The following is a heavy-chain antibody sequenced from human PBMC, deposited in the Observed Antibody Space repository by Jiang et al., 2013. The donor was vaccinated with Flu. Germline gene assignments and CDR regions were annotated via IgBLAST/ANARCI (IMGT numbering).Heavy chain of an antibody. CDR1: GFTFSSYE. CDR3: ARGYYDSSGYLGY. CDR2: ISSSGSTI. V-gene: IGHV3-48*03. Sequence: QLLESGEAWYSLRVLRLSCAASGFTFSSYEMNWVRQXPGKGLEWVSYISSSGSTIYYADSVKGRFTISRDNAKNSLYLQMNSLRAEDTAVYYCARGYYDSSGYLGYWGQGTLVTVSS. D-gene: IGHD3-22*01. J-gene: IGHJ4*02.